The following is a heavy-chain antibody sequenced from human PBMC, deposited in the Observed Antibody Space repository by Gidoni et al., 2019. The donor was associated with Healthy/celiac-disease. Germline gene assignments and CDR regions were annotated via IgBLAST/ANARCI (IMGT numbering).Heavy chain of an antibody. D-gene: IGHD3-22*01. CDR2: IRSKAYGGTT. Sequence: EVQLVESGGGLVQPGRSLRLSCTAPGSTCGDYAMSWFRQAPGKGLEWVGSIRSKAYGGTTEYAASVKGRCTISRDDSKSIAYLQMNSLKTEDTAVYYCTRAGHYYDSSGYYWVYWGQGTLVTVSS. V-gene: IGHV3-49*03. J-gene: IGHJ4*02. CDR1: GSTCGDYA. CDR3: TRAGHYYDSSGYYWVY.